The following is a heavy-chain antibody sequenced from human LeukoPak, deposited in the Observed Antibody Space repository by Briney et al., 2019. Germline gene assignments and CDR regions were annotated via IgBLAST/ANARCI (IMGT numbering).Heavy chain of an antibody. J-gene: IGHJ6*03. Sequence: ASVKVSCKASGYTFTGYYMHWVRQAPGQGFEWMGWINPNSGGTNYAQKFQGRVTMTRDTSISTAYMELSRLRSDDTAVYYCARDGGIVGATNYYYYMDVWGKGTTVTVSS. D-gene: IGHD1-26*01. CDR3: ARDGGIVGATNYYYYMDV. CDR2: INPNSGGT. CDR1: GYTFTGYY. V-gene: IGHV1-2*02.